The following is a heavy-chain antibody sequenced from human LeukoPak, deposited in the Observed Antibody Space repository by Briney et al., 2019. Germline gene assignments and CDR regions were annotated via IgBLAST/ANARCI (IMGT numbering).Heavy chain of an antibody. J-gene: IGHJ3*02. V-gene: IGHV4-34*01. CDR1: GGSFSGYC. CDR2: INHSGST. D-gene: IGHD3-22*01. Sequence: SETLSLTCAVYGGSFSGYCWSWIRQPPGKGLEWIGEINHSGSTDYNPSLKSRVTISVDTSKNQFSLKLSSVTAADTAVYYCARTYYYDSSGYDAFDIWGQGTMVTVSS. CDR3: ARTYYYDSSGYDAFDI.